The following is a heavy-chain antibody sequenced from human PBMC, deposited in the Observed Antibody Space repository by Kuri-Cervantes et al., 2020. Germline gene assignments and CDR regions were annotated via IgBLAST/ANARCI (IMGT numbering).Heavy chain of an antibody. CDR1: GGSFSGYY. CDR3: ARVGIGLIRGRYYFDS. Sequence: GSLRLSCAVYGGSFSGYYWSWIRQPPGKGLEWIGEINHSGSTNYNPSLKSRVTISVDTSKNQSYLKLRSVTAADTAVYYCARVGIGLIRGRYYFDSWGQGTLVTVSS. J-gene: IGHJ4*02. D-gene: IGHD3-10*01. V-gene: IGHV4-34*01. CDR2: INHSGST.